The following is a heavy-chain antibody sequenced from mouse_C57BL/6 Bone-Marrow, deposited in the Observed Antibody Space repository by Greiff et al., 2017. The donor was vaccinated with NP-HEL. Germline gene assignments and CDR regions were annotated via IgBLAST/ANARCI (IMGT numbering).Heavy chain of an antibody. CDR2: IYPGDGDT. V-gene: IGHV1-82*01. CDR1: GYAFSSSW. J-gene: IGHJ2*01. CDR3: ARALRYFDY. D-gene: IGHD3-2*02. Sequence: QVQLKESGPELVKPGASVKISCKASGYAFSSSWMNWVKQRPGKGLEWIGRIYPGDGDTNYNGKFKGKATLTADKSSSTAYMQLSSLTSEDSAVYFCARALRYFDYWGQGTTLTVSS.